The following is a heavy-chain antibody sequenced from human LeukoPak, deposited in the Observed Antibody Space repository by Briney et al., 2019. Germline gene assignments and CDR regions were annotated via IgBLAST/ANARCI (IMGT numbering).Heavy chain of an antibody. Sequence: GESLKISCKGSGYSFTNYWIGWVRQMPGKGLEWMGIIFPGDSDTRYSPSFQGQVTISADKSISIAYLQWSSLKASDTAMYYCARGAYDYGGNFDYWGQGTLVTVSS. J-gene: IGHJ4*02. V-gene: IGHV5-51*01. D-gene: IGHD4-23*01. CDR1: GYSFTNYW. CDR2: IFPGDSDT. CDR3: ARGAYDYGGNFDY.